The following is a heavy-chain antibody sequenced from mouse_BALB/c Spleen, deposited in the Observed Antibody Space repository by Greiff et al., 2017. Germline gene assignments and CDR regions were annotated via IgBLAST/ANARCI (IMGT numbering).Heavy chain of an antibody. V-gene: IGHV1S135*01. D-gene: IGHD1-2*01. Sequence: VQLKQSGPELGKPGASVKISCKASGYSFTGYNMYWVKQSHRKSLEWIGYIDPYNGGTSYNQKSKGKATLTVDKSSSTAYMHLNSLTSEDSAIYYCALHYYGPFAYWGQGTLVTVSA. CDR2: IDPYNGGT. CDR3: ALHYYGPFAY. J-gene: IGHJ3*01. CDR1: GYSFTGYN.